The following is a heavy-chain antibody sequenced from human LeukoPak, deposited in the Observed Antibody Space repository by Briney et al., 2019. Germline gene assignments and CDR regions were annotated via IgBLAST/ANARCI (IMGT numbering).Heavy chain of an antibody. CDR2: INHSGST. CDR3: ARQGVFTMIARSAFDI. D-gene: IGHD3-22*01. J-gene: IGHJ3*02. V-gene: IGHV4-34*01. Sequence: PSETLSLTCAVYGGSFSGYYWSWIRQPPGKGLEWIGEINHSGSTNYNPSLKSRVTIAVDTSKNQFSLKLSSVTAADTAVYYCARQGVFTMIARSAFDIWGQGTMVTVSS. CDR1: GGSFSGYY.